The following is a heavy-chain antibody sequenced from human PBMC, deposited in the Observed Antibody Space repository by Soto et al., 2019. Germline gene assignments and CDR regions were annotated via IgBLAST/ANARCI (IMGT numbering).Heavy chain of an antibody. Sequence: SETLSLTCSVSSGSLSNYQWSWIRQAPGKGLEWIGCIQSSGDTKYNPSLKSRVTMSVDASKNQFSLKLKSVSAADRAVYFCAMGGGTLSTLNWFDPWGPGVSVTVSS. CDR3: AMGGGTLSTLNWFDP. CDR1: SGSLSNYQ. CDR2: IQSSGDT. V-gene: IGHV4-59*01. J-gene: IGHJ5*02. D-gene: IGHD1-1*01.